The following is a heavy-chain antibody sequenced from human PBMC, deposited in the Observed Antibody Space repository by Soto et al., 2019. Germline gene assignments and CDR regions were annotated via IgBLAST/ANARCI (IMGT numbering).Heavy chain of an antibody. CDR3: TRHAIIPRLRYGMDV. V-gene: IGHV4-59*02. Sequence: NPSETLSLTCIVSGGSVSGYYWSWIRQPPGKGLEWLGYIFYAGTTLYNPSVESRVTISVDTSKNQFSMKLRSVTAADTAVYYCTRHAIIPRLRYGMDVWGQGTTVTVSS. CDR1: GGSVSGYY. D-gene: IGHD2-2*01. J-gene: IGHJ6*02. CDR2: IFYAGTT.